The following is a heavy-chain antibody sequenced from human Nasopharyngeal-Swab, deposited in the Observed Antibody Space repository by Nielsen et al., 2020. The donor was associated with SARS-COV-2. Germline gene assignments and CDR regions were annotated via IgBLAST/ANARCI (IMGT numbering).Heavy chain of an antibody. CDR2: IYYSGST. D-gene: IGHD3-22*01. Sequence: SETLSLTCTVSGGSISSSSYYWGWIRQPPGKGLERIGSIYYSGSTYYNPSLKSRVTISVDTSKKQFSLKLSSVTAADTAVYYCARPYYDSSGYDAWFDPWGQGTLVTVSS. V-gene: IGHV4-39*01. CDR1: GGSISSSSYY. CDR3: ARPYYDSSGYDAWFDP. J-gene: IGHJ5*02.